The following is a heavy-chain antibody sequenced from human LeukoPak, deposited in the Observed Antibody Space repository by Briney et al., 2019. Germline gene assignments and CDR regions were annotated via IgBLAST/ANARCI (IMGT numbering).Heavy chain of an antibody. V-gene: IGHV3-30*18. CDR1: AFNFNTYP. Sequence: GRSLRLSCAASAFNFNTYPMHWVRQAPGKGLEWVAVISEDGRNGYYLDSVKGRFTISRENPKKMLYLQMNSLRAEDTAVYYCAKALLITMIVVVTPSDYWGQGTLVTVSS. CDR2: ISEDGRNG. D-gene: IGHD3-22*01. J-gene: IGHJ4*02. CDR3: AKALLITMIVVVTPSDY.